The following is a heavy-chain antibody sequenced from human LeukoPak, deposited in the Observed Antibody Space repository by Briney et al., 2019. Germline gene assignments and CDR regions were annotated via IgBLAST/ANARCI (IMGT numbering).Heavy chain of an antibody. Sequence: SQTLSLTCAISGDSVSSNSAAWNWIRQSPSRGLEWLGRTYYRSKWYDDYAVSVKSRITINPDTSKNQFSLQLNSVTPEDTAVYYCARGSGYRPNNWFDPWGQGTLVTVSS. D-gene: IGHD6-13*01. CDR3: ARGSGYRPNNWFDP. CDR2: TYYRSKWYD. CDR1: GDSVSSNSAA. V-gene: IGHV6-1*01. J-gene: IGHJ5*02.